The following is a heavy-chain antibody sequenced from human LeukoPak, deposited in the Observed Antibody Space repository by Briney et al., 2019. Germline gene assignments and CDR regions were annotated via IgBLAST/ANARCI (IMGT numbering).Heavy chain of an antibody. V-gene: IGHV4-34*01. Sequence: SETLSLTCAVYGGSFSGYYWSWIRQPPGKGLEWIGEINHSGSTNYNPSLKSRVTISVDTSKNQFSLKLSSVTAADTAVYYCARYNGAAAGAYYYYMDVWGKGTTVTVSS. CDR2: INHSGST. D-gene: IGHD6-13*01. J-gene: IGHJ6*03. CDR1: GGSFSGYY. CDR3: ARYNGAAAGAYYYYMDV.